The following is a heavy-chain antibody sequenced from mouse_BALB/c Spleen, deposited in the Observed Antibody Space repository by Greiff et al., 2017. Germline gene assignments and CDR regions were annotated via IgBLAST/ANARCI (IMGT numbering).Heavy chain of an antibody. D-gene: IGHD2-1*01. V-gene: IGHV1-87*01. Sequence: VQLQESGAELARPGASVKLSCKASGYTFTSYWMQWVKQRPGQGLEWIGAIYPGDGDTRYTQKFKGKATLTADKSSSTAYMQLSSLASEDSAVYYCARGNHYAMDYWGQGTSVTVSS. CDR2: IYPGDGDT. J-gene: IGHJ4*01. CDR3: ARGNHYAMDY. CDR1: GYTFTSYW.